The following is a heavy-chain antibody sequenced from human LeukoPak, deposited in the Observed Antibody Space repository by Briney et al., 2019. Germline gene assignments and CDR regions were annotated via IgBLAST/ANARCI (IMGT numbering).Heavy chain of an antibody. D-gene: IGHD3-3*01. CDR2: IKRKAEGGTT. CDR3: TTAFFEGNY. J-gene: IGHJ4*02. Sequence: PGGSLRLSYAASGFTFSSYAMSWVRQAPGKGLEWVGRIKRKAEGGTTDYAAPVKGRFTISRDDSKNTLYLQMNSLKTEDTAVYYCTTAFFEGNYWGQGTLVTVSS. CDR1: GFTFSSYA. V-gene: IGHV3-15*05.